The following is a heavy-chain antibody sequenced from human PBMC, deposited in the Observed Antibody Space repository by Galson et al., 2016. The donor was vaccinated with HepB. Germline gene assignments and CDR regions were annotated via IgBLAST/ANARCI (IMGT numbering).Heavy chain of an antibody. V-gene: IGHV1-69*13. Sequence: SVKVSCKVSGGTFNIYTITWVRQAPGQGLEWMGGIMPISGTANTAQKFQGRVTITADEFTNTAYMELSSLRSEDTAVYFCSIVVVTALYGMDVWGQGTTVTVSS. D-gene: IGHD2-21*02. CDR3: SIVVVTALYGMDV. CDR2: IMPISGTA. CDR1: GGTFNIYT. J-gene: IGHJ6*02.